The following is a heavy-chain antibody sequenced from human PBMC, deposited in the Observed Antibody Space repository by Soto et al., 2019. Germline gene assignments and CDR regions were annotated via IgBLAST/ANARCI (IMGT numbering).Heavy chain of an antibody. CDR1: GFTFDDYA. V-gene: IGHV3-9*01. CDR3: AKDFSYYDSSGPLDY. J-gene: IGHJ4*02. CDR2: ISWNSGSI. Sequence: PGGSLRLSCAASGFTFDDYAMHWVRQAPGKGLEWVSGISWNSGSIGYADSVKGRFTISRDNAKNSLYLQMNSLRAEDTALYYCAKDFSYYDSSGPLDYWGQGTLVTVSS. D-gene: IGHD3-22*01.